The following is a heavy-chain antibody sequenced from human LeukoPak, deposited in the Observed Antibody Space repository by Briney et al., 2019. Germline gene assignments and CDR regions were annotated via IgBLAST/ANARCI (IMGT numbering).Heavy chain of an antibody. CDR2: INQDGSEK. J-gene: IGHJ4*02. D-gene: IGHD3-3*01. Sequence: GGSLRLSCAASGFTFSSYWMSWVRQAPGKGLEWVANINQDGSEKYYVDSLKGRFTISRDNAKISLFLQMNSLRAEDTAVYYCARSNSGVLDYWGQGTLVTVSS. V-gene: IGHV3-7*01. CDR1: GFTFSSYW. CDR3: ARSNSGVLDY.